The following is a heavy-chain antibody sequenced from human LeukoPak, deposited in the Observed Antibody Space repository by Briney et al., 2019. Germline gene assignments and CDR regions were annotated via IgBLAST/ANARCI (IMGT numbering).Heavy chain of an antibody. D-gene: IGHD2-15*01. V-gene: IGHV4-4*07. J-gene: IGHJ3*02. CDR1: GGSISSYN. CDR2: ISTSGST. Sequence: SATLSLTCTVSGGSISSYNWSWIRQPAGGGLEWIGRISTSGSTNYNPSLKSRVTMSVDTSKHQFSLKLSSVTAADTAVYYCARDGWPNGFDIWGQGTMVTVSS. CDR3: ARDGWPNGFDI.